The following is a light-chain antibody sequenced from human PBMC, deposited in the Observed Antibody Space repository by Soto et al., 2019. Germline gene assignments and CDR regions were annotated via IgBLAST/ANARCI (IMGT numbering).Light chain of an antibody. CDR3: CSYAGSSTFV. CDR1: SSDVGSYNP. J-gene: IGLJ3*02. Sequence: SALTQPASVSGSPGQSITISCTGTSSDVGSYNPVSWYQQHPGKAPKLMIYEGSKRPSGVSNRFSGSKSGNTASLTISGLQAEDEADYSCCSYAGSSTFVFGGGTKLTVL. CDR2: EGS. V-gene: IGLV2-23*03.